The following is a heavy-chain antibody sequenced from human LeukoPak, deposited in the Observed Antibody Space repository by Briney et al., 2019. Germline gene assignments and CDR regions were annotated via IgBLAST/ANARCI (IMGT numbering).Heavy chain of an antibody. D-gene: IGHD6-13*01. Sequence: GGSLRLSCAASGFTFSSYGMHWVRQAPGKGLEWVAFIRYDGSNKYYADSVKGRFTISRDNSKNTLYLQMNSLRAEDTAVYYCAKRDKYSSTFDYWGQGTLVTVSS. J-gene: IGHJ4*02. V-gene: IGHV3-30*02. CDR1: GFTFSSYG. CDR3: AKRDKYSSTFDY. CDR2: IRYDGSNK.